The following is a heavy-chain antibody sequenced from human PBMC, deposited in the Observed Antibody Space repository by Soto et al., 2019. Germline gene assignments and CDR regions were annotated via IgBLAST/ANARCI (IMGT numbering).Heavy chain of an antibody. CDR3: ARADGDYFFDY. J-gene: IGHJ4*02. V-gene: IGHV4-39*01. Sequence: QLQLQESGPGLVKPSETLSLTCTVSGGSISSSSYYWGWIRQPPGKGLEWIGSIYYSGSTYYNPSLKSRVTISVHTSKNQFSLKLSSVTAADTAVYYCARADGDYFFDYWGQGTLVTVSS. CDR2: IYYSGST. D-gene: IGHD4-17*01. CDR1: GGSISSSSYY.